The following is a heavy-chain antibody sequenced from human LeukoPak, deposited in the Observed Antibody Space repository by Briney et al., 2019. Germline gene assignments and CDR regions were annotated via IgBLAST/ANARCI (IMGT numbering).Heavy chain of an antibody. J-gene: IGHJ2*01. CDR1: GLTFSSYT. D-gene: IGHD5-18*01. CDR2: ISYDGSNS. V-gene: IGHV3-30-3*01. Sequence: GYLILSFASTGLTFSSYTMHWVRQAPGKGLEWVAVISYDGSNSYYADSVKGRFTISRDNSKNTLYLQMNSLRAEDTAVYYCAGVATAIIRDGLFYFDVWGRGTLVTVSS. CDR3: AGVATAIIRDGLFYFDV.